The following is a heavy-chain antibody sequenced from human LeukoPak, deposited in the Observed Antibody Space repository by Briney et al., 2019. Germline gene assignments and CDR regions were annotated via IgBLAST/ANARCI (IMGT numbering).Heavy chain of an antibody. CDR1: GGSISSSSYY. D-gene: IGHD6-13*01. CDR3: ARAARGAAAGTRLFDY. CDR2: IYHSGST. V-gene: IGHV4-31*03. J-gene: IGHJ4*02. Sequence: SETLSLTCTVSGGSISSSSYYWVWIRQRPGKGREGIGNIYHSGSTYYNPSLKSRVTISVDTSKNQFSLKLSSVTAADTAVYYCARAARGAAAGTRLFDYWGQGTLVTVSS.